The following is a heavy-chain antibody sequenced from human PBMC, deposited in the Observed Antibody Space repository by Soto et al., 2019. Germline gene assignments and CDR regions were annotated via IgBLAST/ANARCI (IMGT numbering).Heavy chain of an antibody. J-gene: IGHJ3*02. CDR2: IWYDGSNK. CDR3: ARDGAGYYGAFDI. CDR1: GFTFSSYG. D-gene: IGHD3-22*01. Sequence: GGSLRLSCAASGFTFSSYGMHWVRQAPGKGLEWVAVIWYDGSNKYYADSVKGRFTTSRDNSKNTLYLQMNSLRAEDTAVYYCARDGAGYYGAFDIWGQGTMVTVSS. V-gene: IGHV3-33*01.